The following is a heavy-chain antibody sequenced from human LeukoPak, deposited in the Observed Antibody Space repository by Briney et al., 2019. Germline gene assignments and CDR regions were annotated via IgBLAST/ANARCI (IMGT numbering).Heavy chain of an antibody. J-gene: IGHJ4*02. CDR3: AKIGYDLEMDY. Sequence: SETLSLTCIVSGGSISSGTYYWGWIRQPPGKGLEWIGSIYYSGSTYYNPSLKSRVTISVDTSKNQFSLRLSSVTAADTAVYYCAKIGYDLEMDYWGQGTLVTVSS. CDR1: GGSISSGTYY. V-gene: IGHV4-39*07. CDR2: IYYSGST. D-gene: IGHD2-15*01.